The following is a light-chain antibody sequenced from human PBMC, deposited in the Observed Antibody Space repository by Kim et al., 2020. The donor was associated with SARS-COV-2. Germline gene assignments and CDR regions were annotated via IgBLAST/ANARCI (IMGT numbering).Light chain of an antibody. CDR1: QRIGTY. J-gene: IGKJ3*01. CDR2: AAS. CDR3: QQSNSVPFT. Sequence: DIQMTQSPSSLSASVGDRVTITCRASQRIGTYLIWYQKKPGEAPKLLIYAASSLQSGVPSRFSGSGSGTDFTLTISSLQPEDSPTYYCQQSNSVPFTFGPGTKVDIK. V-gene: IGKV1-39*01.